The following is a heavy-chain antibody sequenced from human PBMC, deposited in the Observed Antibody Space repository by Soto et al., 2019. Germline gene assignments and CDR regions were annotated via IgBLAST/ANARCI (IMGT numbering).Heavy chain of an antibody. Sequence: ASVKVSCKASGYTFTGYYMHWVRQAPGKGLEWMGGFDPEDGETIYAQKFQGRVTMTEDTSTDTAYMELSSLRSEDTAVYYCATAGGAARRNEDYYYYGMDVWGQGTTVTVSS. D-gene: IGHD6-6*01. CDR1: GYTFTGYY. CDR2: FDPEDGET. J-gene: IGHJ6*02. CDR3: ATAGGAARRNEDYYYYGMDV. V-gene: IGHV1-24*01.